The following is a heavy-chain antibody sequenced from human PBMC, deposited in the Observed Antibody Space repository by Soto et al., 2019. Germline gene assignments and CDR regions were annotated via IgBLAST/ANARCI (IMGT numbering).Heavy chain of an antibody. CDR3: ARSSGRYYYGMDV. CDR2: IWYDGSNK. V-gene: IGHV3-33*01. J-gene: IGHJ6*02. CDR1: GFTFSSYG. Sequence: QVQLVESGGGVVQPGRSLRLSCAASGFTFSSYGMHWVRQAPGKGLEWVAVIWYDGSNKYYADSVKGRFTISRDNSKNTLYLQMNGLRAEDTAVYYCARSSGRYYYGMDVWGQGTTVTVSS. D-gene: IGHD6-19*01.